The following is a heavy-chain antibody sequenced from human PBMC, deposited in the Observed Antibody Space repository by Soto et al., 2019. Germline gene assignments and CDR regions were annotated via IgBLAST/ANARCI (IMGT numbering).Heavy chain of an antibody. D-gene: IGHD6-19*01. Sequence: EVQLVESGGGLVQRGGSLRLSCAASVFTFSSFSMNWVRQAPGRGLEWISYIGGGGRLISYADSVKGRFAISRDNAQNSLYLQMDSLRDEDTAVYYCARDLGWAFDCWGQGTLVTVSS. V-gene: IGHV3-48*02. CDR2: IGGGGRLI. CDR3: ARDLGWAFDC. J-gene: IGHJ4*02. CDR1: VFTFSSFS.